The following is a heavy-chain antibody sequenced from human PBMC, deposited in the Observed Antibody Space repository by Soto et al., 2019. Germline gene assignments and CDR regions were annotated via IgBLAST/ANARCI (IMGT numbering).Heavy chain of an antibody. J-gene: IGHJ5*02. D-gene: IGHD3-3*01. Sequence: TLSVSSAISAECVSSSSAAWNVISHSPSRGLEWLGITYYMSKRYNHYPVSVKSQITINPDAFNNQFSVQQNSVTPEDMAVYYCARGNRRVTIFGVVPNWFDPWRQGALVTVSS. CDR2: TYYMSKRYN. CDR1: AECVSSSSAA. V-gene: IGHV6-1*01. CDR3: ARGNRRVTIFGVVPNWFDP.